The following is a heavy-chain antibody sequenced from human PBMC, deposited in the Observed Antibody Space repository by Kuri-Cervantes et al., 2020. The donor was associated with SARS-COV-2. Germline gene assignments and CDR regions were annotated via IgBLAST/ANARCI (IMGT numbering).Heavy chain of an antibody. CDR2: MNPNTGVT. CDR3: ARRYYDFWSGYYIYWFDP. CDR1: GYTFSIYD. V-gene: IGHV1-8*02. D-gene: IGHD3-3*01. Sequence: ASVKVSCKASGYTFSIYDINWVRQATGQGLEWMGWMNPNTGVTGYAQKFQGRVTMTRDTSTNTAYMELSSLRSGDTAVYYCARRYYDFWSGYYIYWFDPWGQGTLVTVSS. J-gene: IGHJ5*02.